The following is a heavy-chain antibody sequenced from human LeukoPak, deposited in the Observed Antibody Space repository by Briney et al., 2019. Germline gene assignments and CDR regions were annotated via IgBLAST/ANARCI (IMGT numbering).Heavy chain of an antibody. V-gene: IGHV1-2*02. CDR3: ARVATPGYDSSGYYYPNWFDP. J-gene: IGHJ5*02. CDR1: GYTFTGYY. CDR2: INPNSGGT. Sequence: ASVKVSCKASGYTFTGYYMHWVRQAPGQGLEWMGWINPNSGGTNYAQKFQGRVTMTRDTSISTAYMELSRLRSDDTAVYYCARVATPGYDSSGYYYPNWFDPWGQGTLVTVSS. D-gene: IGHD3-22*01.